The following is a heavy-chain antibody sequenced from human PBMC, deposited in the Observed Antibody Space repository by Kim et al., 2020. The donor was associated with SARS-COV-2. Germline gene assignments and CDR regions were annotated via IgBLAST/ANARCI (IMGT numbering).Heavy chain of an antibody. CDR2: ISAYNGNT. CDR1: GYTFTSYG. V-gene: IGHV1-18*01. J-gene: IGHJ6*02. D-gene: IGHD6-25*01. CDR3: ARGASRLRYYYGMDV. Sequence: ASVKVSCKASGYTFTSYGISWVRQAPGQGLEWMGWISAYNGNTNYAQKLQGRVTMTTDTSTSTAYMELRSLRSDDTAVYYCARGASRLRYYYGMDVWGQGTTVTVSS.